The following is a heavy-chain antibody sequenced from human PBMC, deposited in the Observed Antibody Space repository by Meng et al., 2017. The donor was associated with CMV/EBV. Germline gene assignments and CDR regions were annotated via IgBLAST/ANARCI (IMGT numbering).Heavy chain of an antibody. J-gene: IGHJ3*02. CDR1: GFTFSSYG. D-gene: IGHD2-2*02. CDR2: IWYDGSNK. CDR3: ARMDIVVVPAAILVGAFDI. Sequence: GESLKISCAASGFTFSSYGMHWVRQAPGEGLEWVAVIWYDGSNKYYADSVKGRFTISRDNSKNTLYLQMNSLRAEDTAVYYCARMDIVVVPAAILVGAFDIWGQGTMVTVSS. V-gene: IGHV3-33*01.